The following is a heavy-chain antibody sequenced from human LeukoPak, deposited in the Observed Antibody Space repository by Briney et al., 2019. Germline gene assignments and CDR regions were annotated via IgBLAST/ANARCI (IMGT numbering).Heavy chain of an antibody. D-gene: IGHD6-13*01. J-gene: IGHJ5*02. CDR2: IYPGDSRV. CDR3: ACRDLSSTWSFP. V-gene: IGHV5-51*01. Sequence: GESLKISCQGFGYSFTRYWIGWVRQMSGKGMEWMGVIYPGDSRVRYNPSFQGQVTISVDKSINTDYLQWVSLRASDSAMYYCACRDLSSTWSFPWGQGTLVTVSS. CDR1: GYSFTRYW.